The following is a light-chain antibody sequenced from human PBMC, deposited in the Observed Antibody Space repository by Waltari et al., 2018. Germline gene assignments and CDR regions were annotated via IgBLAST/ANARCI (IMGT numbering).Light chain of an antibody. CDR2: AAS. V-gene: IGKV1-39*01. J-gene: IGKJ2*01. CDR3: QQSYSTPQYT. CDR1: QSISNY. Sequence: DIQMTQSPSSLSASVGDRVTIICRASQSISNYLNWYQQKPGKAPKLLIYAASSLRSGVPSRFSRSGSVTDFTLTITSLQPEDFATYYCQQSYSTPQYTFGQGTKLEI.